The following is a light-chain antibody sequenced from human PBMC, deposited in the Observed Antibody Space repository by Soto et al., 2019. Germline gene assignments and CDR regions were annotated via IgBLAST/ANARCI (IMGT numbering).Light chain of an antibody. J-gene: IGKJ1*01. CDR1: QRSSNW. CDR2: DAS. V-gene: IGKV1-5*01. Sequence: DIQMTQSPSTLSASVGDRVTITCRASQRSSNWLAWYQQIPGNAPKLLIYDASSLESGVPSRFSGSGSGTEFTLSISSLQPDDFATYYCQQYNSYPRTFGQGTKVEIK. CDR3: QQYNSYPRT.